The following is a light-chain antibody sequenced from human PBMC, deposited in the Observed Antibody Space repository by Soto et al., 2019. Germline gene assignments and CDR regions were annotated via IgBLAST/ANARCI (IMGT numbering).Light chain of an antibody. CDR2: GAS. CDR1: QSVSSSY. V-gene: IGKV3-20*01. CDR3: QMYTNWPPWT. Sequence: TVMTQSPATLSVSPGERATLSCRASQSVSSSYLAWYQQKPGQAPRLLIYGASSRATGIPDRFSGSGSGTDFTLTISRLEPEDFAVYYCQMYTNWPPWTFGQGTKVDIK. J-gene: IGKJ1*01.